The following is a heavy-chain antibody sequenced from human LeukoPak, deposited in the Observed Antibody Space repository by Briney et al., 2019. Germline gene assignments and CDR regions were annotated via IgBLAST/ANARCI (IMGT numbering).Heavy chain of an antibody. V-gene: IGHV7-4-1*02. CDR1: GYTFTSYA. Sequence: ASVKVSCKASGYTFTSYAMNWVRQAPGQGLEWMGWINTNTGNPTYAQGFTGRFVFSLDTSVSTAYLQISSLKAEDTAVYYCARGWEGGYCGSTSCYGNTLFDYWGQGTLVTVSS. D-gene: IGHD2-2*01. CDR3: ARGWEGGYCGSTSCYGNTLFDY. J-gene: IGHJ4*02. CDR2: INTNTGNP.